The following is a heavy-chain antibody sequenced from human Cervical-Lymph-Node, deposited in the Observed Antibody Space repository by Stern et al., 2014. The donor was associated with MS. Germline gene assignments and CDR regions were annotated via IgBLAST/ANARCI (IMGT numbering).Heavy chain of an antibody. D-gene: IGHD6-13*01. CDR1: GYTFTNYA. V-gene: IGHV1-3*01. J-gene: IGHJ4*02. CDR3: ARDPQKQLEPDIDY. CDR2: INAGNGNT. Sequence: VHLVESGAEVKKPGDSVKVSCKASGYTFTNYAIHWVRQAPGQRLEWMGWINAGNGNTAYSQNFRGRVTITRDTSASTAYMYLSSLRSEDTAVYYCARDPQKQLEPDIDYWGPGTLVTVSS.